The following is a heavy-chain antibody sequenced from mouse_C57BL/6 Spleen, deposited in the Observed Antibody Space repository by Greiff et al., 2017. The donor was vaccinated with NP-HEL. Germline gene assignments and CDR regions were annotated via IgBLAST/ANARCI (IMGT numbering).Heavy chain of an antibody. V-gene: IGHV1-82*01. J-gene: IGHJ2*01. CDR2: IYPGDGDT. CDR3: ASIYYYGSSYVDY. Sequence: QVQLQQSGPELVKPGASVKISCKASGYAFTSSWMNWVKQRPGKGLEWIGRIYPGDGDTNYNGKFKGKARLTADKSSSTAYMQLSSLTSEDSAVYFCASIYYYGSSYVDYWGQGTTLTVSS. CDR1: GYAFTSSW. D-gene: IGHD1-1*01.